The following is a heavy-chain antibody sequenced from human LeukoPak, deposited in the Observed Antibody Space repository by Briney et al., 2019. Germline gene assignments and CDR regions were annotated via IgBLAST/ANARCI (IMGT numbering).Heavy chain of an antibody. Sequence: GRSLRLSCAASGFTFSMSSMHWVRLAPGKGLEWLAGISFDGANKFSGDSVKGRFSISSDNSKNTLYLQMNSLGLDDTAVYFCARGRAGIAAAGFDYWGQGTLVTVSS. J-gene: IGHJ4*02. V-gene: IGHV3-30*04. D-gene: IGHD6-13*01. CDR1: GFTFSMSS. CDR3: ARGRAGIAAAGFDY. CDR2: ISFDGANK.